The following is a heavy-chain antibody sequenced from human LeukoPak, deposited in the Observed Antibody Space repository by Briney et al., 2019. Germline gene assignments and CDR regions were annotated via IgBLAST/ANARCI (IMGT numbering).Heavy chain of an antibody. CDR2: ISSSSSYI. Sequence: PGGSLRLSCAASGFTFSSYSMNWVRQAPGKGLEWVSSISSSSSYIYYADSVKGRFTISRDNAKNSLYLQMNSLRAEDTAVYYCARDKAGWIRHAFDIWGQGTMVTVSS. D-gene: IGHD5-12*01. J-gene: IGHJ3*02. CDR1: GFTFSSYS. V-gene: IGHV3-21*01. CDR3: ARDKAGWIRHAFDI.